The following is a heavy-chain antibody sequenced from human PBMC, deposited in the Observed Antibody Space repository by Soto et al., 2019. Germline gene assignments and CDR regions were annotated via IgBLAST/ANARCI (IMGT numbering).Heavy chain of an antibody. CDR2: IVVGSGNT. V-gene: IGHV1-58*01. CDR3: AAVAYDFWSGYDY. CDR1: GFTFTSSA. Sequence: SVKVSCKASGFTFTSSAVQWVRQARGQRLEWIGWIVVGSGNTNYAQKFQERVTITRDMSTSTAYMELSSLGSEDTAVYYCAAVAYDFWSGYDYWGQGTLVTVSS. D-gene: IGHD3-3*01. J-gene: IGHJ4*02.